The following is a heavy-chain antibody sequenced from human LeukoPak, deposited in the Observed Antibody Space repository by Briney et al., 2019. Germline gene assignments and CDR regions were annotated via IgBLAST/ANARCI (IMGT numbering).Heavy chain of an antibody. J-gene: IGHJ5*02. V-gene: IGHV1-8*01. CDR3: ARGPESSSWYRVVWFDP. Sequence: ASVKVSCKASGYTFTSYDINWVRQATGQGLEWMGWMNPNSGNTGDAQRFQGRVTMTRNTSISTAYMELSSLRSEDTSVYYCARGPESSSWYRVVWFDPWGQGTLVTVSS. CDR2: MNPNSGNT. CDR1: GYTFTSYD. D-gene: IGHD6-13*01.